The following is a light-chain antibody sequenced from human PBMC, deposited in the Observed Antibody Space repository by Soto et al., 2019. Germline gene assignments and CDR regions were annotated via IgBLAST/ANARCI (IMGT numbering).Light chain of an antibody. CDR1: ASDIGNYNY. V-gene: IGLV2-14*01. CDR3: SSYTAYTTLWV. Sequence: QSVLTQPASVSGSPGQSITSSCTGTASDIGNYNYVSWYQLHPGKAPKLLIYGVSNRPSGVSNRFSGSKSGNAASLTISGLQAEDEADYYCSSYTAYTTLWVFGGGTKVTVL. J-gene: IGLJ3*02. CDR2: GVS.